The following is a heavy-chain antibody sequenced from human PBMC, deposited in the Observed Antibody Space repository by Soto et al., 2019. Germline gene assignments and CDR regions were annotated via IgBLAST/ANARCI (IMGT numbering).Heavy chain of an antibody. V-gene: IGHV3-21*01. CDR1: GFTFSSYS. CDR3: ARESIAAAGAWGYYYMDV. Sequence: GGSLRLSCAASGFTFSSYSMNWVRQAPGKGLEWVSSISSSSSYIYYADSVKGRFTISRDNAKNSLYLQMNSLRAEDTAVYYCARESIAAAGAWGYYYMDVWGKGTTVTVSS. J-gene: IGHJ6*03. D-gene: IGHD6-13*01. CDR2: ISSSSSYI.